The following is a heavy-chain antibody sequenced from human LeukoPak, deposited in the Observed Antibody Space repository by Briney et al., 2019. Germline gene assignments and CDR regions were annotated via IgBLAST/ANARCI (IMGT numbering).Heavy chain of an antibody. V-gene: IGHV3-30-3*01. D-gene: IGHD6-13*01. CDR2: ISYDGGSN. Sequence: GKSLRLSCAASGFTFNNYAVHWGRQAPGKGLGWVGLISYDGGSNYYADSVRGRFTISRDPSKSVLYLQMNSLRAEDPAVYYCARDRFIAPVLDYWGQGTLVTVSS. J-gene: IGHJ4*02. CDR1: GFTFNNYA. CDR3: ARDRFIAPVLDY.